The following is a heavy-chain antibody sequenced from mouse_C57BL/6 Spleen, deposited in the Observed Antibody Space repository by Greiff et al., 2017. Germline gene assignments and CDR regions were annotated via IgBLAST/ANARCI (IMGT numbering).Heavy chain of an antibody. Sequence: EVKLMESGPGLVKPSQSLSLTCSVTGYSITSGYYWNWIRQFPGNKLEWMGYISYDGSNNYNPSLKNRISITRDTSKNQFFLKLNSVTTEDTATYYCARGDYDAYWGQGTLVTVSA. J-gene: IGHJ3*01. D-gene: IGHD2-4*01. CDR1: GYSITSGYY. CDR3: ARGDYDAY. V-gene: IGHV3-6*01. CDR2: ISYDGSN.